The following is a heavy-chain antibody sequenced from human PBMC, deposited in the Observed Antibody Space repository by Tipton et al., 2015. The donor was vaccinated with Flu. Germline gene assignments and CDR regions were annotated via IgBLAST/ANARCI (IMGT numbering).Heavy chain of an antibody. CDR3: ARLDLDTAMVHDY. CDR1: GGSISSYY. J-gene: IGHJ4*02. V-gene: IGHV4-59*08. CDR2: IYYSGST. D-gene: IGHD5-18*01. Sequence: TLSHTCTVSGGSISSYYWSWIRQPPGKGLEWIGYIYYSGSTNYNPSLKSRVTISVDTSKNQFSLKLSSVTAADTAVYYCARLDLDTAMVHDYWGQGTLVTVSS.